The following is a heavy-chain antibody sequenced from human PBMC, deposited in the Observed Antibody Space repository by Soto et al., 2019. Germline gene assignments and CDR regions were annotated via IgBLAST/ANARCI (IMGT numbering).Heavy chain of an antibody. Sequence: AESLSICCKVSGDSFTSYWIVWVLQMPGKGLEWMGIIYPGDSDTRYSPSFQGQVTISADKSISTAYLQWSSLKASDTAMYYCARHTYCGGDCYSSVGMDVWGQGTTVTVSS. D-gene: IGHD2-21*02. J-gene: IGHJ6*02. CDR2: IYPGDSDT. V-gene: IGHV5-51*01. CDR3: ARHTYCGGDCYSSVGMDV. CDR1: GDSFTSYW.